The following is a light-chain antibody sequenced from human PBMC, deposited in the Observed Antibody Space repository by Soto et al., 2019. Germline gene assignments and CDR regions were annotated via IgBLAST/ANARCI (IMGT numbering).Light chain of an antibody. Sequence: DIQMTQSPSSLSASVGDKVTIICRASQSISSYLNWYQQKPGKAPKLLIYAASSLQSGVPSRFSGSESGTDFTLTISSLQPEDFATYYCQQSYGTPRTFGQGTKVEAK. CDR1: QSISSY. CDR3: QQSYGTPRT. CDR2: AAS. V-gene: IGKV1-39*01. J-gene: IGKJ1*01.